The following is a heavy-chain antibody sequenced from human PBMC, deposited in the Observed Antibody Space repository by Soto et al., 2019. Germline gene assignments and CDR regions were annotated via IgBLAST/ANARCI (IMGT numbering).Heavy chain of an antibody. CDR2: ISHNEKKI. CDR1: GVTFSAFG. CDR3: AKDLMDRGDGHPYNLLDT. J-gene: IGHJ5*02. V-gene: IGHV3-30*18. D-gene: IGHD3-10*01. Sequence: QVQLVESGGDVVHPGGSLRLSCVASGVTFSAFGWHWARQAPGKGLEWVAVISHNEKKIEYADSVKGRFTISRDISKNTVYLQMSSLRADDSAIYYCAKDLMDRGDGHPYNLLDTWGQGTVVTVSS.